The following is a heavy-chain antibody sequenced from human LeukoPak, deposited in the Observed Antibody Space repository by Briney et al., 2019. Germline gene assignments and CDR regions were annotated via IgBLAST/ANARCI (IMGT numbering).Heavy chain of an antibody. Sequence: GGSLRLSCAASGFTFNNYWMSWVRQAPGKGLEWVANIKQDGSENYYVDSVKGRFTISRDNAKNSLYLQMNSLRAEDTAVYYCARGSGWYFPWGQGTLVTVSS. CDR2: IKQDGSEN. V-gene: IGHV3-7*01. J-gene: IGHJ5*02. CDR3: ARGSGWYFP. CDR1: GFTFNNYW. D-gene: IGHD6-19*01.